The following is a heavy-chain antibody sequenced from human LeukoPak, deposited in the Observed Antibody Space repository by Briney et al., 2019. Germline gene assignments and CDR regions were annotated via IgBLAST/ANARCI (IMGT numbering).Heavy chain of an antibody. CDR3: ARVMKSGVAEDY. Sequence: TGGSLRLSCAASGFTFDEYDMSWVRQAPGKGLEWVSGINRNGDNTGYADSVKGRFTISRDNAKKTLYLQMNSLRAEDTALYYCARVMKSGVAEDYWGQGSLVTVSS. D-gene: IGHD1-26*01. J-gene: IGHJ4*02. CDR1: GFTFDEYD. V-gene: IGHV3-20*04. CDR2: INRNGDNT.